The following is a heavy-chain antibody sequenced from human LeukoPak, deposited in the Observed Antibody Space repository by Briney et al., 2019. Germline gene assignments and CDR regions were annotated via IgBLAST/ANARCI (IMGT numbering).Heavy chain of an antibody. Sequence: VASVKVSCKASGYTFTSYAMNWVRQAPGQGLEWMGWINTNTGNPTYAQGFTGRFVFSLDTSVSTAYLQISSLKAEDTAVYYCARSYYYDSSGYYYVDAFDIWGQGTMVTVSS. D-gene: IGHD3-22*01. V-gene: IGHV7-4-1*02. CDR1: GYTFTSYA. CDR3: ARSYYYDSSGYYYVDAFDI. CDR2: INTNTGNP. J-gene: IGHJ3*02.